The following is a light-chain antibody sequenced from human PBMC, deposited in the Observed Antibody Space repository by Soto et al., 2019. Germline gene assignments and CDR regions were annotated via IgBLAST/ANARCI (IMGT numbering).Light chain of an antibody. Sequence: AIRMTQSPSSLSASTGDRVTITCRASQDIRDYLVWYQQKPWKAPKVLIHAASTLQGGVSSRFSGSRSGTDFTLTINSLQREDFATYYCQHYYTYPLTFGQGTKVEV. CDR1: QDIRDY. CDR3: QHYYTYPLT. V-gene: IGKV1-8*01. CDR2: AAS. J-gene: IGKJ1*01.